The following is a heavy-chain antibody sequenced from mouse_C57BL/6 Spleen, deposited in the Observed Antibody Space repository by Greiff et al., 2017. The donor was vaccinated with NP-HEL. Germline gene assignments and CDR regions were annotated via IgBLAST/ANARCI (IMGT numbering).Heavy chain of an antibody. Sequence: VQLQQSGPELVKPGASVKISCKASGYAFSSSWMNWVKQRPGKGLEWIGRIYPGDGDTNYNGKFKGKATLTADKSSSTAYMQLSSLTSEDSAVYFCARSDPLYYGCEGYAMDYWGQGTSVTVSS. J-gene: IGHJ4*01. CDR2: IYPGDGDT. D-gene: IGHD2-2*01. CDR1: GYAFSSSW. V-gene: IGHV1-82*01. CDR3: ARSDPLYYGCEGYAMDY.